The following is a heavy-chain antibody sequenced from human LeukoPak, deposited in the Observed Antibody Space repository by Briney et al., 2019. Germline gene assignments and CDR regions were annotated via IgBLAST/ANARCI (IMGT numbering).Heavy chain of an antibody. CDR3: ARHRPTGGAGSYYRSFDY. Sequence: KPSETLSLTCTVSGGSINSNSYYWDWIRQPPGKGLEWIGTTYYTESPNYNPSLKSRVTISVNTSKNQFSLRLNSVAAADMAVYYCARHRPTGGAGSYYRSFDYWGQGTLVTVSS. CDR2: TYYTESP. V-gene: IGHV4-39*01. J-gene: IGHJ4*02. CDR1: GGSINSNSYY. D-gene: IGHD3-10*01.